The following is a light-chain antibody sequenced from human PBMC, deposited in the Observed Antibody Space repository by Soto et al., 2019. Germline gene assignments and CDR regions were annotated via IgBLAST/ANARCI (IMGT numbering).Light chain of an antibody. J-gene: IGLJ1*01. Sequence: QAVVTQPPSASGTPGQRVTISCSGGSSNIGTNAVNWYQQLPGTAPKLLIYNNNKRPSGVPDRFSGSKSGTSASLAISGLQSEDEADYYCAAWDDSLNGYVFGTGTKLTVL. CDR2: NNN. CDR3: AAWDDSLNGYV. V-gene: IGLV1-44*01. CDR1: SSNIGTNA.